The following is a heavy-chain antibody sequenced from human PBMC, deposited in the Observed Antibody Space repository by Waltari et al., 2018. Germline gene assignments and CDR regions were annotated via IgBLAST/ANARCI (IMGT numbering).Heavy chain of an antibody. J-gene: IGHJ4*02. V-gene: IGHV3-23*01. CDR1: GFTFSSYA. CDR3: AKGSSWYPKYYFDY. D-gene: IGHD6-13*01. Sequence: EVQLLESGGGLVQPGGSLRLSCAASGFTFSSYALSWVRQAPGKGLEWVSAISGGGSTYYADSVKGRFTISRDNSKNTLYLQMNSLRAEDTAVYYCAKGSSWYPKYYFDYWGQGTLVTVSS. CDR2: ISGGGST.